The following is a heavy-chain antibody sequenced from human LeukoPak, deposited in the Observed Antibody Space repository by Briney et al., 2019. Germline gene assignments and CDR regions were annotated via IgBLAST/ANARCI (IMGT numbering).Heavy chain of an antibody. J-gene: IGHJ4*02. Sequence: PGMSLTLSCAASGFTFSNYGMHWVRQSPGKGLEWMTVILFDGSNEYYADSVKGRVTISRDNSKNTLYLQMNSLRAEDTAVYYCAKGYCSSTSCHFDYWGQGTLVTVSS. V-gene: IGHV3-30*18. CDR2: ILFDGSNE. CDR1: GFTFSNYG. CDR3: AKGYCSSTSCHFDY. D-gene: IGHD2-2*01.